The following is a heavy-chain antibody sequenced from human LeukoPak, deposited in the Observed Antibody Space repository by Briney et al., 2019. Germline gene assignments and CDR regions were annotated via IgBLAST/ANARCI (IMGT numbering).Heavy chain of an antibody. Sequence: SETLSLTCAVYGGSFSGYYWSWIRQPPGKGLEWIGEINHSGSTNYNPSLKSRVTISVDTSKNQFSLKLSSVTAADTAVYYCASKECQPNQYNWFDPWGQGTLVTVSS. CDR3: ASKECQPNQYNWFDP. CDR1: GGSFSGYY. J-gene: IGHJ5*02. CDR2: INHSGST. D-gene: IGHD2-2*01. V-gene: IGHV4-34*01.